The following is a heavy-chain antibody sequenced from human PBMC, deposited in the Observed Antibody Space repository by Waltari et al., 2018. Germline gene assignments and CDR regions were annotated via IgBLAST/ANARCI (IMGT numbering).Heavy chain of an antibody. CDR1: GGSISSYY. CDR2: IYYSGST. V-gene: IGHV4-59*01. D-gene: IGHD3-3*01. J-gene: IGHJ5*02. Sequence: QVQLQESGPGLVKPSATLSLTCTVSGGSISSYYWSWIRQPPGKGLEWIGYIYYSGSTNYNPSLKSRVTISVDTSKNQFSLKLSSVTAADTAVYYCARALYYDFWSGYYNWFDPWGQGTLVTVSS. CDR3: ARALYYDFWSGYYNWFDP.